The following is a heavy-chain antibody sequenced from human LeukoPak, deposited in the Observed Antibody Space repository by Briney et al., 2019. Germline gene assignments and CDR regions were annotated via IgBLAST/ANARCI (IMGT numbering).Heavy chain of an antibody. CDR2: IYYSGST. CDR3: ARGLLPFPLYYYYMDV. V-gene: IGHV4-61*08. J-gene: IGHJ6*03. Sequence: SETLSLTCTVSGGSISSGDYYWSWIRQPPGKGLEWIGYIYYSGSTNYNPSLKSRVTISVDTSKNQFSLKLSSVTAADTAVYYCARGLLPFPLYYYYMDVWGKGTTVTVSS. D-gene: IGHD4-23*01. CDR1: GGSISSGDYY.